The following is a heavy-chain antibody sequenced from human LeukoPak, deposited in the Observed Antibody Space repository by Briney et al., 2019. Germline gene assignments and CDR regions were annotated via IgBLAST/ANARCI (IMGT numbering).Heavy chain of an antibody. D-gene: IGHD1-7*01. V-gene: IGHV3-21*01. J-gene: IGHJ4*02. CDR3: AVITGTTSWVGGIFDY. CDR2: ISSSSSYI. CDR1: GFTFSSYS. Sequence: GSLRLSCAASGFTFSSYSMNWVRQAPGKGLEWVSSISSSSSYIYYADSVKGRFTISRDNAKNSLYLQMNSLRAEDTAVYYCAVITGTTSWVGGIFDYWGQGTLVTASS.